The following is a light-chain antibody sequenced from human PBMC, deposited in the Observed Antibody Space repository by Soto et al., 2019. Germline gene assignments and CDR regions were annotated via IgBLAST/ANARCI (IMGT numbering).Light chain of an antibody. J-gene: IGLJ2*01. V-gene: IGLV1-44*01. Sequence: QSVLTQPPSESGTPGQRVTISCSGSSSNIGSNTVNWYQQLPGTAPKLLIYSNNQRPSGVPDRFSGSKSGTSASLAISGLQSEDEAHYYCAAWDDSLNGVVFGGGTKLTLL. CDR1: SSNIGSNT. CDR3: AAWDDSLNGVV. CDR2: SNN.